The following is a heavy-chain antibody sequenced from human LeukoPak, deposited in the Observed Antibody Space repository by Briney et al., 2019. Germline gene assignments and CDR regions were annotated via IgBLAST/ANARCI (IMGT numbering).Heavy chain of an antibody. D-gene: IGHD3-3*01. Sequence: GGSLRLSCEASGFTFSHYAMHWVRQAPGKGLEWVAVMSSDGNKNYYADSVKGRFTISRDNSKDTLYLEMHSLIREDTAVYYCARDLRGDYDFWSGRFPIDWGRGTLVTVSP. CDR3: ARDLRGDYDFWSGRFPID. CDR1: GFTFSHYA. J-gene: IGHJ4*02. CDR2: MSSDGNKN. V-gene: IGHV3-30*04.